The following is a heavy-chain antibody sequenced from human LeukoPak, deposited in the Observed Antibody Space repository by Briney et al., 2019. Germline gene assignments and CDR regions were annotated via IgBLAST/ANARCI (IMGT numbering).Heavy chain of an antibody. J-gene: IGHJ6*02. CDR3: ARVWSGYAGGMDV. CDR1: GFTFSSYW. CDR2: INSDGSST. Sequence: GGSLRLSCAASGFTFSSYWMHWVRQAPGKGLVWVSRINSDGSSTSYADSVKGRFTISRDNAKNSLYLQMNSLRAEDTAVYYCARVWSGYAGGMDVWGQGTTVTVSS. D-gene: IGHD3-3*01. V-gene: IGHV3-74*01.